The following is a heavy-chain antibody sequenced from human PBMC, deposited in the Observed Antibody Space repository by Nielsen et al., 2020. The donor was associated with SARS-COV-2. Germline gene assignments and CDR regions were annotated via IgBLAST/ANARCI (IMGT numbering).Heavy chain of an antibody. V-gene: IGHV3-43*02. Sequence: GGSLRLSCAASGFTFDDYAMHWVRQAPGKGLEWVSLISGDGGSTYYADSVKGRFTISRDNSKNSLYLQMNSLRTEDTALYYCAKDQGGSYHHYNSWFDPWGQGTLVTVSS. CDR2: ISGDGGST. CDR1: GFTFDDYA. D-gene: IGHD1-26*01. CDR3: AKDQGGSYHHYNSWFDP. J-gene: IGHJ5*02.